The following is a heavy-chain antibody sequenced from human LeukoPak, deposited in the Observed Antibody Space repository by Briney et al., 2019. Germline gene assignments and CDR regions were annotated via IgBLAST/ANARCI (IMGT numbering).Heavy chain of an antibody. V-gene: IGHV4-39*01. CDR2: IYYSGST. CDR1: GGSISSSSYY. D-gene: IGHD5-12*01. CDR3: ARRGGYPMIDY. Sequence: SETLSLTCTVSGGSISSSSYYWGWIRQPPGKGLEWIGSIYYSGSTYYNPSLKSRVTISVDTSKNQFSLKLSSVTAADTAVYYCARRGGYPMIDYWGQGTLVTVSS. J-gene: IGHJ4*02.